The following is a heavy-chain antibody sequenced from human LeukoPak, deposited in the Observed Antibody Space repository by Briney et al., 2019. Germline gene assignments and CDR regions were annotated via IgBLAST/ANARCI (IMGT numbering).Heavy chain of an antibody. CDR2: ISWNSGSI. V-gene: IGHV3-9*01. CDR1: GFTFDDYA. CDR3: AKDINLYDSSGYEDY. J-gene: IGHJ4*02. Sequence: GRSLRLSCAASGFTFDDYAMHWVRQAPGKGLEWVSGISWNSGSIDYADSVKGRFTISRDNAKNSLYLQMNSLRAEDTALYYCAKDINLYDSSGYEDYWGQGTLVTVSS. D-gene: IGHD3-22*01.